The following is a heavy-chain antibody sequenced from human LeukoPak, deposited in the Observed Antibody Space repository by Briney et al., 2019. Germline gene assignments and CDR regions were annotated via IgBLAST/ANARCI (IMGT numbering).Heavy chain of an antibody. J-gene: IGHJ4*02. CDR3: ARDSGVLRYFDWPFDY. CDR2: ISAYNGNT. V-gene: IGHV1-18*01. CDR1: GYTFTSYG. Sequence: ASVKVSCKASGYTFTSYGIGWVRQAPGQGLEWMGWISAYNGNTNYAQKLQGRVTMTTDTSTSTAYMELRSLRSDDTAVYYCARDSGVLRYFDWPFDYWGQGTLVTVSS. D-gene: IGHD3-9*01.